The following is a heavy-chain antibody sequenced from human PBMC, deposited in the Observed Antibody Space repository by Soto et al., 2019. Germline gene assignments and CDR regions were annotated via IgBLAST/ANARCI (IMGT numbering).Heavy chain of an antibody. V-gene: IGHV3-30*18. Sequence: QVQLVESGGGVVQPGRSLRLSCAASGFTFSSYGMHWVRQAPGKGLEWVAVISYDGSNKYYADSVKGRFTISRDNSKNTLYLQMNSLRAEDTAVYYCAKDRTYYYYSSGYYYGEYYFDYWGQGTLVTVSS. CDR2: ISYDGSNK. D-gene: IGHD3-22*01. CDR1: GFTFSSYG. CDR3: AKDRTYYYYSSGYYYGEYYFDY. J-gene: IGHJ4*02.